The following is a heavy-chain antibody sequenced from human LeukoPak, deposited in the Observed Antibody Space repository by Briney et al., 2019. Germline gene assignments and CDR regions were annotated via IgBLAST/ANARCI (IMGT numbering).Heavy chain of an antibody. Sequence: SETLSLTCTVSGGSFNSYYWNWFRQPPGKGLEWIGYTHYSGTTNYNSSLKSRVIISLDTSKDQFSLKLSSVTAADTAMYYCARQEYSGYDRSFDYWGQGTLVTVSS. D-gene: IGHD5-12*01. CDR3: ARQEYSGYDRSFDY. CDR2: THYSGTT. J-gene: IGHJ4*02. V-gene: IGHV4-59*01. CDR1: GGSFNSYY.